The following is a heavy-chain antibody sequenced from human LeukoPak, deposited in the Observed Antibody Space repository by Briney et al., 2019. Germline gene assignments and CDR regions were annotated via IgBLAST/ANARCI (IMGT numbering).Heavy chain of an antibody. CDR1: GGSFSGSY. V-gene: IGHV4-34*01. Sequence: PSETLSLTCTVYGGSFSGSYWGWIRQPPGKGLEWIGEINRGGTTNYNPSLKSRVTMSLDTSKNQFSLKLSSVTAADTAVYYCAAPFDYWGQGTLVTVSS. CDR2: INRGGTT. J-gene: IGHJ4*02. CDR3: AAPFDY.